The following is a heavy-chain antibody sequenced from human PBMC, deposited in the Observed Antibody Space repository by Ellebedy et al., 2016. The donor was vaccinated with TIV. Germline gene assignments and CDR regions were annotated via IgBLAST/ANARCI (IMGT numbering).Heavy chain of an antibody. Sequence: PGGSLRLSCSGSGFTFSTYAMHWVRQAPGKGLEYVSAISGNGGSTYYADSVKGRFTISRDNSQNSLYLQMSSLRAEDTAVYYCVKVIATSDWPYYFHYWGQGTLVTVSS. J-gene: IGHJ4*02. CDR1: GFTFSTYA. CDR2: ISGNGGST. V-gene: IGHV3-64D*09. D-gene: IGHD2-21*01. CDR3: VKVIATSDWPYYFHY.